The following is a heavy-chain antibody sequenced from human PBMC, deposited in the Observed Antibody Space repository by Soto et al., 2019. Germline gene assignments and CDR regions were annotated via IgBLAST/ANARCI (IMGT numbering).Heavy chain of an antibody. CDR1: EGSFSSYA. J-gene: IGHJ3*02. CDR2: IIPIFGTA. CDR3: ARDHRILRYFDWPNLDAFDI. Sequence: KVSCKAFEGSFSSYAISWVRQAPGQGLEWMGGIIPIFGTANYAQKFQGRVTITADESTSTAYMELSSLRSEDTAVYYCARDHRILRYFDWPNLDAFDIWGQGTMVTVSS. D-gene: IGHD3-9*01. V-gene: IGHV1-69*01.